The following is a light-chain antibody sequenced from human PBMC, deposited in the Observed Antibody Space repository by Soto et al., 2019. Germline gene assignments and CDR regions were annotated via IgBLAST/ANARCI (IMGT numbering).Light chain of an antibody. V-gene: IGKV3-20*01. CDR1: QSVSSSS. CDR3: QQYGSSPPSWT. CDR2: RSS. J-gene: IGKJ1*01. Sequence: TVLTQSPGTLSLSPGERATLSCRASQSVSSSSLAWYQQKPGQAPRLLIYRSSSRATGIPDRFSGSGSGTDFNLTISRLEPEDFAVYYCQQYGSSPPSWTFGQGTKVEIK.